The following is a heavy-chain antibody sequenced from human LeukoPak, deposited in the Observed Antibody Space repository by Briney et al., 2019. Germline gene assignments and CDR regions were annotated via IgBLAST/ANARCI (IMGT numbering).Heavy chain of an antibody. CDR3: AREGQWLVYDAFDI. J-gene: IGHJ3*02. D-gene: IGHD6-19*01. CDR1: GFTFSDYY. CDR2: ISSSGSTI. Sequence: GGSLRLSCAASGFTFSDYYMSWIRQAPGKGLEWVSYISSSGSTIYYADSVKGRFTISRDNAKNSLYLQMNSLRAEDTAVYYCAREGQWLVYDAFDIWGQGTMVTVSS. V-gene: IGHV3-11*04.